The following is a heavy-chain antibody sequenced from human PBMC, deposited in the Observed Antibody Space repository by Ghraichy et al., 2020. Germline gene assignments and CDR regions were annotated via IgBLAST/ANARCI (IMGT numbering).Heavy chain of an antibody. CDR3: ARGITMIVVVITGWFDY. CDR2: IYYSGST. V-gene: IGHV4-39*01. J-gene: IGHJ4*02. CDR1: GGSISSSSYY. Sequence: SQTLSLTCTVSGGSISSSSYYWGWIRQPPGKGLEWIGSIYYSGSTYYNPSLKSRVTISVDTSKNQFSLKLSSVTAADTAVYYCARGITMIVVVITGWFDYWGQGTLVTVSS. D-gene: IGHD3-22*01.